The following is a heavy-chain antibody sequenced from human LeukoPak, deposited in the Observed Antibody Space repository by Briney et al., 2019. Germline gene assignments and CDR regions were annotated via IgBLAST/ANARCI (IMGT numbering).Heavy chain of an antibody. CDR1: GGTFSSYA. Sequence: SVKVSCKASGGTFSSYAISWVRQAPGQGLEWMGGIIPIFGTANYAQKFQGRVTITADESTSTAYMELSSLRSEDTAVYHCARSDIVVVTATPSYAFDIWGQGTMVTVSS. V-gene: IGHV1-69*13. J-gene: IGHJ3*02. CDR3: ARSDIVVVTATPSYAFDI. CDR2: IIPIFGTA. D-gene: IGHD2-21*02.